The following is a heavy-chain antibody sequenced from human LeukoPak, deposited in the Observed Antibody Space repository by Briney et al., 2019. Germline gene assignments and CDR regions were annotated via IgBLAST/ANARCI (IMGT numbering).Heavy chain of an antibody. D-gene: IGHD3-9*01. CDR2: IYYSGST. J-gene: IGHJ6*02. CDR1: GGSFSGYS. CDR3: ARDLRESPATLRYFDWLGSGAYPGKLDV. Sequence: SETLSLTCAVYGGSFSGYSWSWIRQHPGKGLEWIGYIYYSGSTYYNPSLKSRVTISVDTSKNQFSLKLSSVTAADTAVYYCARDLRESPATLRYFDWLGSGAYPGKLDVWGQGTTVTVSS. V-gene: IGHV4-31*11.